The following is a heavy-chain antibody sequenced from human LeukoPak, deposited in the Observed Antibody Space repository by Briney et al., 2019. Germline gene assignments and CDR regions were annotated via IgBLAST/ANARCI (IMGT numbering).Heavy chain of an antibody. V-gene: IGHV3-53*01. CDR3: ARDRLGDYVWGSYHLIPFDP. CDR2: IYSGGST. D-gene: IGHD3-16*02. CDR1: GFTVSSNY. Sequence: GGSLRLSCAASGFTVSSNYMSWVRQAPGKGLEWVSVIYSGGSTYYADSVKGRFTISRDNSKNTLYLQMNSLRAEDTAVYYCARDRLGDYVWGSYHLIPFDPWGQGTLVTVSS. J-gene: IGHJ5*02.